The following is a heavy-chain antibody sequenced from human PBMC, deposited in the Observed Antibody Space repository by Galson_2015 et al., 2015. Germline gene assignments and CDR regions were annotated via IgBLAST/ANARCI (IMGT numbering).Heavy chain of an antibody. Sequence: SLRLSCAASGFTVSSSYMNWVRRAPGKGLEWVAVIQSGGSSYYADSVKGRFAISRDISKNTLSLQMNRLRAVGTAVYYCAREGIAPYFDFWGPGTLVTVSS. D-gene: IGHD1-14*01. CDR1: GFTVSSSY. V-gene: IGHV3-53*01. CDR2: IQSGGSS. CDR3: AREGIAPYFDF. J-gene: IGHJ4*02.